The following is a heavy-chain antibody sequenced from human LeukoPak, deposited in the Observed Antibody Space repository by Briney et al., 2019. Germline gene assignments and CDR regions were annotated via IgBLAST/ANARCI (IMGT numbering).Heavy chain of an antibody. V-gene: IGHV4-38-2*02. CDR2: IYHSGNT. CDR3: ARLATAGTYYFDY. J-gene: IGHJ4*02. CDR1: GYSISSGYY. Sequence: KSSETLSLTCTVFGYSISSGYYWGWIRQPPGKGLEWIGSIYHSGNTYYNPSLKSRVTISVDTSKNQFSLKLNSVTAADTAVYYCARLATAGTYYFDYWGQGTLVTVSS. D-gene: IGHD6-13*01.